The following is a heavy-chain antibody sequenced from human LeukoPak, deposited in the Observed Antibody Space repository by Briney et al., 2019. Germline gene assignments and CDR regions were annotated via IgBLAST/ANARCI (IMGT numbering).Heavy chain of an antibody. D-gene: IGHD3-9*01. CDR1: GFTFSSYW. CDR3: ARDRDWYTFDY. V-gene: IGHV3-7*03. J-gene: IGHJ4*02. Sequence: GGSLRLSCAASGFTFSSYWMDWVRQAPGKGREWVANIKQDGSERYYVDSVRGRFNISRHNPKNSLYLQMDGLRAEDTAVYFCARDRDWYTFDYWGQGTLVTVSS. CDR2: IKQDGSER.